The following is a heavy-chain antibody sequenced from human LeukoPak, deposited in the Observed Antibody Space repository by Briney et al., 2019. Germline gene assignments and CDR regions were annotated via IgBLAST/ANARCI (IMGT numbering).Heavy chain of an antibody. CDR2: ISGSGAGT. D-gene: IGHD3-10*01. CDR3: AKRPEHGSGSSFDY. Sequence: PGASLRLSCAASGFTFSSYAMSWVRQAPGKGLEWVSTISGSGAGTFYTDSVKGRFTISRDNFGNTLYLQMSSLRAEDTGVYYCAKRPEHGSGSSFDYWGQGTLVTVSS. J-gene: IGHJ4*02. V-gene: IGHV3-23*01. CDR1: GFTFSSYA.